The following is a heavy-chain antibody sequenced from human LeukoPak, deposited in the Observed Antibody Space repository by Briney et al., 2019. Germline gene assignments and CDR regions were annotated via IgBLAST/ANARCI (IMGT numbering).Heavy chain of an antibody. CDR3: TKWDYDSSGYSTD. V-gene: IGHV3-23*01. D-gene: IGHD3-22*01. CDR1: GFTFTSYA. CDR2: ISGGGGRT. J-gene: IGHJ4*02. Sequence: PGGSLRLSCAASGFTFTSYAMSWVRQAPGKRLEWVSGISGGGGRTDYADSVKGRFTISRDSFKNTVYLQMNSLRAEDTAVYYCTKWDYDSSGYSTDCGQGTLVTVSS.